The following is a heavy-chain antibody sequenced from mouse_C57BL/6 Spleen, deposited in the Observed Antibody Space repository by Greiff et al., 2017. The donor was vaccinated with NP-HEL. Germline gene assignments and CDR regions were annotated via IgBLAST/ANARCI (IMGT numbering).Heavy chain of an antibody. CDR2: IYPGDGDT. J-gene: IGHJ2*01. CDR1: GYAFSSSW. V-gene: IGHV1-82*01. CDR3: ARLGSNYVFDY. Sequence: QVQLKQSGPELVKPGASVKISCKASGYAFSSSWMNWVKQRPGKGLEWIGRIYPGDGDTNYNGKFKGKATLTADKSSSTAYMQLSSLTSEDSAVYFCARLGSNYVFDYWGQGTTLTVSS. D-gene: IGHD2-5*01.